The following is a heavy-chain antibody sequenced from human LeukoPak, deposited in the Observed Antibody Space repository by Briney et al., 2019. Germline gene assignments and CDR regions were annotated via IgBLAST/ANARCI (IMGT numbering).Heavy chain of an antibody. CDR1: GFTFSSYA. CDR3: AAAAAGSFYYFDY. CDR2: IKSKPDGETT. D-gene: IGHD6-13*01. Sequence: KSGGSLRLSCAASGFTFSSYAMSWVRQAPGKGLEWVGRIKSKPDGETTDYAAPVKGRFTISRDDSKRTLYLQMNSLKTEDTAVYYCAAAAAGSFYYFDYWGRGTPVTVSS. J-gene: IGHJ4*02. V-gene: IGHV3-15*01.